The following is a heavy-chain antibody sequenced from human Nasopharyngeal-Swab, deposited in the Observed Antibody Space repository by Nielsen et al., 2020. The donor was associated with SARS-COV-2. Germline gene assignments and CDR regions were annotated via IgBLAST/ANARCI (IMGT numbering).Heavy chain of an antibody. Sequence: GESLKISCAASGFTFSNAWMSWVRQAPGKGLEWVGRIKSKTGGGTTDYAAPVKGRFTISRDDSKNTLYLQMNSLKTEDTAVYYCTTGHTRWGQGTLVTVSS. CDR2: IKSKTGGGTT. CDR3: TTGHTR. D-gene: IGHD2-15*01. J-gene: IGHJ4*02. V-gene: IGHV3-15*01. CDR1: GFTFSNAW.